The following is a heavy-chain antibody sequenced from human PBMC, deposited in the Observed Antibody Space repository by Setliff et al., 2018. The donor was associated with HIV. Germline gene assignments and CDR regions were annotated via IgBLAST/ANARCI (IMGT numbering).Heavy chain of an antibody. V-gene: IGHV1-69*10. D-gene: IGHD2-8*01. Sequence: SVKVSCKASGGTFSNYAFSWVRQAPGQGLEWMGGLIPIVDITKSTQKFRERVTFTADESTKTAQMELSGLTFEDTAVYYCAKGPNFEDAFDIWGQGTVVTVSS. CDR1: GGTFSNYA. CDR3: AKGPNFEDAFDI. CDR2: LIPIVDIT. J-gene: IGHJ3*02.